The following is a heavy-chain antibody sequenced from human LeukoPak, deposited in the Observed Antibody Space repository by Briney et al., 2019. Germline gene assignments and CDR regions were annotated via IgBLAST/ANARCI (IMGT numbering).Heavy chain of an antibody. D-gene: IGHD6-13*01. CDR3: ARTSSSWYYFDY. CDR2: INPNSGGT. CDR1: GYTFTGYY. V-gene: IGHV1-2*06. Sequence: ASVKVSCKASGYTFTGYYMHWVRQAPGQGLEWMGRINPNSGGTNHAQKFQGRVTMTRDTSISTAYMELSRLRSDDTAVYYCARTSSSWYYFDYWGQGTLVTVSS. J-gene: IGHJ4*02.